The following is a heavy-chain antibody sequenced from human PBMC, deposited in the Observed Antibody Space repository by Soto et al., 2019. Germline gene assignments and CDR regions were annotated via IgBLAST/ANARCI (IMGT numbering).Heavy chain of an antibody. CDR3: ARDHSGFRHDS. D-gene: IGHD6-25*01. CDR1: GGSLSGYY. Sequence: SETLSLTCAVSGGSLSGYYWSWIRQSPGKGLEWIGEINHSGDTNYNPSLKSRVTISADTSKNQFSLKLYSVTAADTAVYYCARDHSGFRHDSWGQGTQVTVSS. CDR2: INHSGDT. J-gene: IGHJ4*02. V-gene: IGHV4-34*01.